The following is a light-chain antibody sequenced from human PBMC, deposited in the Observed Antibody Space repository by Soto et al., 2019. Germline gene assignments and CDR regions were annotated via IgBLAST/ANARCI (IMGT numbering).Light chain of an antibody. CDR1: QTIHNY. V-gene: IGKV1-39*01. J-gene: IGKJ2*01. CDR2: AAS. Sequence: DIQLTQSPSSLSTYVGDRVTITCRASQTIHNYLNWYQQTPGKAPKLLIYAASNLRGGVPSRFSGGGSGTDFTLTISSLQPEDFATYYCQESFSPLYTFGQGTMLDI. CDR3: QESFSPLYT.